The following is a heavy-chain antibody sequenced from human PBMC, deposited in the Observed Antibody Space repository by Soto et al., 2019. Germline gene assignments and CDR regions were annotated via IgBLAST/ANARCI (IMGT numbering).Heavy chain of an antibody. CDR3: ARDFFDSSDYTTNWFDP. V-gene: IGHV4-39*01. D-gene: IGHD3-22*01. CDR1: GDSISNSRFY. Sequence: SENLSLTCSVSGDSISNSRFYWAWIRQPQGEGLEWIGSIYHTGNAYYNPSLKSRVTISVDTSKNQFSLKLTSVTAADAALYYCARDFFDSSDYTTNWFDPWGQGTLVSVS. J-gene: IGHJ5*02. CDR2: IYHTGNA.